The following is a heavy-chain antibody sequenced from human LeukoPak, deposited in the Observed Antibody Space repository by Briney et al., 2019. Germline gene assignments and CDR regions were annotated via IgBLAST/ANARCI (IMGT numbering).Heavy chain of an antibody. CDR2: IYTSGST. V-gene: IGHV4-61*02. J-gene: IGHJ4*02. Sequence: SQTLSLTCTVSGGSISSGSYYWSWIRQPAGKGLEWIGRIYTSGSTNYNPSLKSRVTISVDTSKNQFSLKLSSVTAADTAVYYCAREDVYCYDSSGYSATGVDYWGQGTLVTVSS. CDR3: AREDVYCYDSSGYSATGVDY. CDR1: GGSISSGSYY. D-gene: IGHD3-22*01.